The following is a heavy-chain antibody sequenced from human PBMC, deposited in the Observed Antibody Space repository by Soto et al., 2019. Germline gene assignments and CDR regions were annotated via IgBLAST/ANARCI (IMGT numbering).Heavy chain of an antibody. CDR2: ISYDGSNK. D-gene: IGHD3-10*01. J-gene: IGHJ4*02. Sequence: QVQLVESGGGVVQPGRSLRLSCAASGFTFSSYGMHWVRQAPGKGLEWVAVISYDGSNKYYADSVKGRFTISRDNSKNKLYLQMNSLRAEDTAVYYCAKDLGGWFGELLGPDYWGQGTLVTVSS. CDR1: GFTFSSYG. CDR3: AKDLGGWFGELLGPDY. V-gene: IGHV3-30*18.